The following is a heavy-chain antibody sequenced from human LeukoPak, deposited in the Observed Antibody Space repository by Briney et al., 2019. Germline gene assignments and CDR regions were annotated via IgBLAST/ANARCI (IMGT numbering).Heavy chain of an antibody. CDR2: IWYDGSNK. CDR1: GFTFSSYG. D-gene: IGHD3-3*01. J-gene: IGHJ6*02. Sequence: GGSLRLSCAASGFTFSSYGMHWVRQAPGKGLEWVAVIWYDGSNKYYADSVKGRFTISRDNSKNTLYLQMNSLRAEDTAVYYCARDSYDFWSGPPGMDVWGQGTTVTVSS. V-gene: IGHV3-33*01. CDR3: ARDSYDFWSGPPGMDV.